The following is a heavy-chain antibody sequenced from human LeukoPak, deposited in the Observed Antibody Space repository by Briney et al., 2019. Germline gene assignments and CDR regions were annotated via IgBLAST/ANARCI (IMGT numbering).Heavy chain of an antibody. J-gene: IGHJ4*02. V-gene: IGHV4-59*11. CDR2: TYHFGTT. Sequence: SETLSLTCSVSGGSMSSHDWSWSWIRQTPKRGLEWIGYTYHFGTTNYNPSLKSRVTISVDTSKNEFSLRLSFVTAADTALYYCTRGHYNWNAAYDSWGQGIAVTVSS. D-gene: IGHD1-20*01. CDR1: GGSMSSHD. CDR3: TRGHYNWNAAYDS.